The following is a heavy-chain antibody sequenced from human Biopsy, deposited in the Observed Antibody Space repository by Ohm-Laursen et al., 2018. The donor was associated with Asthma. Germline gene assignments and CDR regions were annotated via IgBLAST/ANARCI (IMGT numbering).Heavy chain of an antibody. CDR1: GGSIRSHD. V-gene: IGHV4-59*11. CDR2: VSHTGST. D-gene: IGHD2-15*01. J-gene: IGHJ5*02. CDR3: ARLADCSGGACYSYGWFDP. Sequence: SETLSLTCTVSGGSIRSHDWTWIRPPPGKGLEYIGDVSHTGSTNYNPSLKSRVTMSLDTSKSQFSLRLTSVTPADTAVYYCARLADCSGGACYSYGWFDPWGQGTLVTVSS.